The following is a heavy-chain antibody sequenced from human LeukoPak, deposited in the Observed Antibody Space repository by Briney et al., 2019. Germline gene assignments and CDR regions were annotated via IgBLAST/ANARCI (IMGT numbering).Heavy chain of an antibody. CDR3: ARPHFGTYYYYMDV. CDR2: INHSGST. V-gene: IGHV4-34*01. D-gene: IGHD3-3*01. J-gene: IGHJ6*03. CDR1: GGSFSGYY. Sequence: SETLSLTCAVYGGSFSGYYWSWLRQPPGKGLEWIGEINHSGSTNYNPSLKSRVTISVDTSKNQFSLKLSSVTAADTAVYYCARPHFGTYYYYMDVWGKGTTVTVSS.